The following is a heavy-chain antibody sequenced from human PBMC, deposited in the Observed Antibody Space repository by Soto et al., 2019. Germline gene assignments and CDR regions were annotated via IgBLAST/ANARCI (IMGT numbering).Heavy chain of an antibody. CDR2: ISYDGSNK. CDR1: GFTFSSYG. Sequence: QVQLVESGGGVVQPGRSLRLSCAASGFTFSSYGMHWVRQAPGKGLEWVAVISYDGSNKYYADSVKGRFTISRDNSKNTLYLQMNSLRAEDTAVYYCAKDQPTPFGYYYGMDVWGQGTTVTVCS. D-gene: IGHD3-10*01. J-gene: IGHJ6*02. CDR3: AKDQPTPFGYYYGMDV. V-gene: IGHV3-30*18.